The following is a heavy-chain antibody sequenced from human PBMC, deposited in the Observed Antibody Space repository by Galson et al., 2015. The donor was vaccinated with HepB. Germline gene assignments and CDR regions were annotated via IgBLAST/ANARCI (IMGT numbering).Heavy chain of an antibody. CDR1: GFSFRSDG. J-gene: IGHJ4*02. CDR2: ISYDGGKE. V-gene: IGHV3-30*18. Sequence: SLRLSCAASGFSFRSDGMHWVRQAPGKGLEWVAGISYDGGKEHYADSVKGRFTISRDNSKDTRYLLMNSLRAEDTAVYFCAKGGRSYLSDDVFYPGFDDWGQGTLVTVSS. D-gene: IGHD3-10*01. CDR3: AKGGRSYLSDDVFYPGFDD.